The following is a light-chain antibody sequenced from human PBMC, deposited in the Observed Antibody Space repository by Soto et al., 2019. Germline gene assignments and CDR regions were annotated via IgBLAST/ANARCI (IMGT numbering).Light chain of an antibody. J-gene: IGLJ1*01. V-gene: IGLV1-47*01. Sequence: QSVLTQPPSASGPPGQRGTITCSGRSSNIGSNYLYWYQQLPGTAPKLLIYRNNQRPSGFPDRFSGSKSGTSSSLAISGLLSEDDSDYYCAAWYDRLSVYVFGTGTKLTVL. CDR3: AAWYDRLSVYV. CDR1: SSNIGSNY. CDR2: RNN.